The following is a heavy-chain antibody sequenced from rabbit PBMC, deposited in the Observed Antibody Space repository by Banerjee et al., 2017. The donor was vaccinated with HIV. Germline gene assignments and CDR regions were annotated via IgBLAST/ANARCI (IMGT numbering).Heavy chain of an antibody. CDR1: GFDFSVYW. Sequence: QQQLVESGGGLVKPGASLTLTCKASGFDFSVYWKYWVRQAPGKGLEWIGRINNANTGTEYASWAKGRFTISKASSTTMTLQMTSLTVADTATYFCARNLNDDSDLWGPGTLVTVS. CDR2: INNANTGT. V-gene: IGHV1S45*01. D-gene: IGHD2-1*01. J-gene: IGHJ4*01. CDR3: ARNLNDDSDL.